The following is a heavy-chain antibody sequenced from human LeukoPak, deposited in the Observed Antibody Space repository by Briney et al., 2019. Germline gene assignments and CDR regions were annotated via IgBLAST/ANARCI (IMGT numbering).Heavy chain of an antibody. CDR1: GFTFSSIA. Sequence: GGSLRLSCTASGFTFSSIALTCVRQAPGKGLEWVSTIRSNGDTAYNADSVNGRFTISRDNSKNTLYLQMDGLRVEDTAIYYCAKGQELDDGVFDSWGQGTLVTVSS. J-gene: IGHJ4*02. CDR2: IRSNGDTA. D-gene: IGHD1-1*01. CDR3: AKGQELDDGVFDS. V-gene: IGHV3-23*01.